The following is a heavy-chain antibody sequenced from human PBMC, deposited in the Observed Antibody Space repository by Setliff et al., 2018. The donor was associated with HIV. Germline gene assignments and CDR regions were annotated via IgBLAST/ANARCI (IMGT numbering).Heavy chain of an antibody. CDR3: ARVYCSIASCYDEYYFDY. Sequence: ASVKVSCKSSGYSFGDYYIHWVRQAPGQGLEWMGVINPAGGNSHYAQKFQGRVTVTRDASTSTVYMDLRSLRSDDTAVYFCARVYCSIASCYDEYYFDYWGQGTLVTVSS. D-gene: IGHD2-2*01. CDR1: GYSFGDYY. J-gene: IGHJ4*02. V-gene: IGHV1-46*01. CDR2: INPAGGNS.